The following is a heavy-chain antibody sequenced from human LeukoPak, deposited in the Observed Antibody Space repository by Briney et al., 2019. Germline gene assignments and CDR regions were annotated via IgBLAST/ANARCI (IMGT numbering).Heavy chain of an antibody. Sequence: GASVKVSCKTSGYTFSDYTIHWVRQAPGQGLEWMGWINPSSNAANYAQRFEGRVSLTRDTSISTADIVLTSLTSDDTGVYYCARSRELLDFDTWGQGTLVSVSS. CDR1: GYTFSDYT. J-gene: IGHJ4*02. CDR2: INPSSNAA. V-gene: IGHV1-2*02. CDR3: ARSRELLDFDT. D-gene: IGHD3-10*01.